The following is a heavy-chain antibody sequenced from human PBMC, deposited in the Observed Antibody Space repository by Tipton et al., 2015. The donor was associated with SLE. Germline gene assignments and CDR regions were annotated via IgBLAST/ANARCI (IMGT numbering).Heavy chain of an antibody. CDR2: IYYSGST. J-gene: IGHJ2*01. CDR3: ARDLRSMTTVTRGFDL. Sequence: TLSLTCTVSRASITSHFWSWFRQPPGKGLEWIGYIYYSGSTNNNPSLKSRVTISVDTSKNQFSLKLSSVTAADTAVYYCARDLRSMTTVTRGFDLWGRGTLVTVSS. D-gene: IGHD4-17*01. CDR1: RASITSHF. V-gene: IGHV4-59*11.